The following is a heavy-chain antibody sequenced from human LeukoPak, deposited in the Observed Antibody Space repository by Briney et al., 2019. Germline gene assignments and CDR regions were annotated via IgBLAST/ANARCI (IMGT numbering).Heavy chain of an antibody. J-gene: IGHJ4*02. CDR3: AREYYDSSGIYSDYFDY. CDR2: INPNSGGT. CDR1: GYRFSHYY. V-gene: IGHV1-2*02. D-gene: IGHD3-22*01. Sequence: ASAKVSCRASGYRFSHYYLHWVRQAPGQGLEWMGWINPNSGGTNYAQTFQDRITMTRDTSTSTAYMELSRLTHADTAVYFCAREYYDSSGIYSDYFDYWGRGTLVTVSS.